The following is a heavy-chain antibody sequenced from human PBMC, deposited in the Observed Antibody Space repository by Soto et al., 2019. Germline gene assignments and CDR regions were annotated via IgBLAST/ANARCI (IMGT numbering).Heavy chain of an antibody. CDR2: TFYRSNWNY. CDR3: ERVYNIGRGNDS. Sequence: SQALXLTCAISWDIFSVNVASFAFIRQSPSGGLEWMGRTFYRSNWNYNYAVSVTGRMTIKPDTSRNQFSLQLKSVTPEDTAVYYCERVYNIGRGNDSWGQGTLVTVSS. J-gene: IGHJ4*02. CDR1: WDIFSVNVAS. D-gene: IGHD1-1*01. V-gene: IGHV6-1*01.